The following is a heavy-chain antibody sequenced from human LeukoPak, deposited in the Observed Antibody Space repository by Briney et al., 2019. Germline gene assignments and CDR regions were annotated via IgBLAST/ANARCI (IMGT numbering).Heavy chain of an antibody. Sequence: GGSLRLSCAASGFTFSNAWMSWVRQAPGKGLEWVGRIKSKADGGTTDYAAPVKGRFTISRDDSKNTLYLQMNSLKTEDTAVYYCTTDPLDFWSGYRHYWGQGTLVTVSS. D-gene: IGHD3-3*01. CDR1: GFTFSNAW. CDR3: TTDPLDFWSGYRHY. V-gene: IGHV3-15*01. J-gene: IGHJ4*02. CDR2: IKSKADGGTT.